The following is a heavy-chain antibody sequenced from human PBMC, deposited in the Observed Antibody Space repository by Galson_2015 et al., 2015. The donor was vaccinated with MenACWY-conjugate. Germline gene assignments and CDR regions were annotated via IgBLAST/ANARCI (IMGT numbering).Heavy chain of an antibody. CDR2: IYYSGST. CDR3: ARGALDYFDY. CDR1: GGSSSRYS. D-gene: IGHD1-26*01. V-gene: IGHV4-59*01. Sequence: LSLTCTVSGGSSSRYSWSWIRQPPGKGLEWVGYIYYSGSTNYSPSFKSRITISVDMSKNQFSLRLSSLTAADTAVYYCARGALDYFDYGGQGILVTVSS. J-gene: IGHJ4*02.